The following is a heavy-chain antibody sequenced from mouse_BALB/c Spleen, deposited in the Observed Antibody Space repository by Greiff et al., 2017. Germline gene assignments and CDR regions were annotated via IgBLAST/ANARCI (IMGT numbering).Heavy chain of an antibody. CDR2: IWAGGST. V-gene: IGHV2-9*02. CDR3: AREVYYGSSYPAWFAY. CDR1: GFSLTSYG. D-gene: IGHD1-1*01. J-gene: IGHJ3*01. Sequence: QVQLKQSGPGLVAPSQSLSITCTVSGFSLTSYGVHWVRQPPGKGLEWLGVIWAGGSTNYNSALMSRLSISKDNSKSQVFLKMNSLQTDDTAMYYCAREVYYGSSYPAWFAYWGQGTLVTVSA.